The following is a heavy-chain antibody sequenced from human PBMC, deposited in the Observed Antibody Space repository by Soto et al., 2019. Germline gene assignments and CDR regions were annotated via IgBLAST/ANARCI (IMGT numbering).Heavy chain of an antibody. J-gene: IGHJ4*02. V-gene: IGHV3-21*01. CDR2: ISSSSSYI. Sequence: PGGSLRLSCAASGFTFSSYSMNWVRRAPGKGLEWVSSISSSSSYIYYADSVKGRFTISRDNAKNSLYLQMNSLRAEDTAVYYCARGLEMVYAIAPDYWGQGTLVTVSS. D-gene: IGHD2-8*01. CDR1: GFTFSSYS. CDR3: ARGLEMVYAIAPDY.